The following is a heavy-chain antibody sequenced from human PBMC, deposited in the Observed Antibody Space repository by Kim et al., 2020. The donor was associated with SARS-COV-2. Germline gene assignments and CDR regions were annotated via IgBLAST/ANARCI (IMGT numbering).Heavy chain of an antibody. V-gene: IGHV1-18*01. CDR2: ISAYNGNT. D-gene: IGHD3-10*01. CDR3: ATTTPYGSGSHRGFYFDY. CDR1: GYTFTSYG. J-gene: IGHJ4*02. Sequence: ASVKVSCKASGYTFTSYGISWVRQAPGQGLEWMGWISAYNGNTNYAQKLQGRVTMTTDTSTSTAYMELRSLRSDDTAVYYCATTTPYGSGSHRGFYFDYWGQGTLVTVSS.